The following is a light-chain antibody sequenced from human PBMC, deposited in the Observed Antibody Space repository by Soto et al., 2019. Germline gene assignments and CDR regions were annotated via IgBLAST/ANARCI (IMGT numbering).Light chain of an antibody. CDR2: EVS. CDR1: DRDVGGYTY. CDR3: SSYTSSSSLV. J-gene: IGLJ3*02. Sequence: QSVLTQPASISGSLGQSITIFCSGTDRDVGGYTYVSWYQQHPGKVPKLIIFEVSNRPSGVSHRFSGSKSGNTASLTISGLQAADEADYYCSSYTSSSSLVFGGGTKVTVL. V-gene: IGLV2-14*01.